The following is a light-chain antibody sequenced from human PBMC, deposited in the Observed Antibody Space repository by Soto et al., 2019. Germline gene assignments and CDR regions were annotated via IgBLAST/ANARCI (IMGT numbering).Light chain of an antibody. CDR1: QSISSY. V-gene: IGKV1-39*01. J-gene: IGKJ1*01. CDR3: QQGHSSPT. Sequence: DIQMTQSPSSLSASVGDRVTITCRASQSISSYLNWYQHKPGKAPKLLIYAASSLQSGVSPRFSGSGSGTDFTLTISSLQPEDFASYYCQQGHSSPTFGQGTKVDFK. CDR2: AAS.